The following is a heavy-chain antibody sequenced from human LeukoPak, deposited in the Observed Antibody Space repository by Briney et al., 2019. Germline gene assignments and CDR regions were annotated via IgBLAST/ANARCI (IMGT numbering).Heavy chain of an antibody. Sequence: GASVTVSCKASGGTFSSYAISWVRQAPGQGLEWMGRIIPILGIANYAQKFQGRVTITADNSTSAAYMELSSLRSEDTAVYYCARDIFYESSGYYKGDYFDYWGQGTLVTVSS. CDR3: ARDIFYESSGYYKGDYFDY. J-gene: IGHJ4*02. D-gene: IGHD3-22*01. CDR1: GGTFSSYA. V-gene: IGHV1-69*04. CDR2: IIPILGIA.